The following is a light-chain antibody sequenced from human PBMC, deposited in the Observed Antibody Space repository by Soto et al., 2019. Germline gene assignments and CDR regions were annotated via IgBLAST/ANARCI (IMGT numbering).Light chain of an antibody. V-gene: IGKV1-5*03. Sequence: DIQMTQSPSTLAGSVGDRVTITCRASQTISSWLAWYQKKPGKAPKLLIYKASPLKSGVPSRFSGSGSRTEFTLNISSLQPDDFATYYCQHYNSYSEALGQGTKVELK. CDR1: QTISSW. CDR3: QHYNSYSEA. J-gene: IGKJ1*01. CDR2: KAS.